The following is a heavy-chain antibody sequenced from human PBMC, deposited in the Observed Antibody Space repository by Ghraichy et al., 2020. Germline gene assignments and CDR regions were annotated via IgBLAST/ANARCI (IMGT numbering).Heavy chain of an antibody. J-gene: IGHJ4*02. V-gene: IGHV3-21*01. D-gene: IGHD3-22*01. CDR2: ISSSSSYI. CDR1: GFTFSSYS. Sequence: GGSLRLSCAASGFTFSSYSMNWVRQAPGKGLEWVSSISSSSSYIYYADSVKGRFTISRDNAKNSLYLQMNSLRAEDTAVYYCARGRIRSGYPGKYFDYWGQGTLVTVSS. CDR3: ARGRIRSGYPGKYFDY.